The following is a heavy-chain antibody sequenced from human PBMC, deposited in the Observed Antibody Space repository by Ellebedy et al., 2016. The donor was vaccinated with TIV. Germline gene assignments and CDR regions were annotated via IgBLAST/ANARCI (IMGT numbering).Heavy chain of an antibody. J-gene: IGHJ5*02. D-gene: IGHD4-17*01. V-gene: IGHV3-7*01. CDR2: IYQDGSDK. Sequence: GESLKISCIGSGFSFRSYWMSWVRQAPGKGLEWVANIYQDGSDKYYVDSVKGRFTISRDNAKNSLYLQLNSLRVEDTAVYYCARRGSYGDYAVQVNNWFDRWGQGTLVTV. CDR1: GFSFRSYW. CDR3: ARRGSYGDYAVQVNNWFDR.